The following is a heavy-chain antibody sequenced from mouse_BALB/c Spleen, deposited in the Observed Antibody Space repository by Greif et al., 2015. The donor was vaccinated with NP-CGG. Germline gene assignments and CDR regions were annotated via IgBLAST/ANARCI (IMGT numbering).Heavy chain of an antibody. CDR2: ISSGGSYT. CDR1: GFTFSGYA. D-gene: IGHD1-1*01. Sequence: EVQLVESGGGLVKPGGSLKFSCAASGFTFSGYAMSWVRQTPEKRLEWVATISSGGSYTYYPDSVKGRFTISRDNAKNTLYLQMSSLRSEDTAMYYCARLYYGSYYAMDYWGQGTSVTVSS. V-gene: IGHV5-9-3*01. CDR3: ARLYYGSYYAMDY. J-gene: IGHJ4*01.